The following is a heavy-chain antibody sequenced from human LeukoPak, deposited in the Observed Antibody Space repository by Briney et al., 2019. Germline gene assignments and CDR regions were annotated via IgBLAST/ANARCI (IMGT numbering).Heavy chain of an antibody. Sequence: GGSLRLSCAASGFTFSFHSMNWVRQAPGKGLEWVSYISSSDNTIHYADSVKGRFTISRDNAKNSLYLEMNSLRDEDTAVYYCARVHRGYSYGRLDYWGQGTLVTVSS. J-gene: IGHJ4*02. V-gene: IGHV3-48*02. CDR2: ISSSDNTI. D-gene: IGHD5-18*01. CDR1: GFTFSFHS. CDR3: ARVHRGYSYGRLDY.